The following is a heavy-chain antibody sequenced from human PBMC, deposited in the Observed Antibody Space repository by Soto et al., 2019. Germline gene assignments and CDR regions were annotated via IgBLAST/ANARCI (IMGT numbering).Heavy chain of an antibody. CDR2: IYYSGST. V-gene: IGHV4-59*01. Sequence: SETLSLTCTVSGGSISSYYWSWIRQPPGKGLEWIGYIYYSGSTNYNPSLKSRVTISVDTSKNQFSLKLSSVTAADTDVYYCASTVTRSRYFDYWGQGTLVTVSS. D-gene: IGHD4-17*01. J-gene: IGHJ4*02. CDR3: ASTVTRSRYFDY. CDR1: GGSISSYY.